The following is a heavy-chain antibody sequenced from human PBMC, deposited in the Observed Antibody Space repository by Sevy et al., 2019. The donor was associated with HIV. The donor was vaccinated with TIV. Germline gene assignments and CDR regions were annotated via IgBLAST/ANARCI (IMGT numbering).Heavy chain of an antibody. J-gene: IGHJ6*02. CDR3: ARPRANYVDHYFFYAMDV. V-gene: IGHV3-30-3*01. D-gene: IGHD4-17*01. CDR2: ISYDGSDK. Sequence: GGSLRLSCAASGFALSNYYAMHWVRQAPGKGLEWVALISYDGSDKYYADSVKCRFTISRDNFKNTLYLQMNSLTTEDTAVYYCARPRANYVDHYFFYAMDVWGQGTTVTVSS. CDR1: GFALSNYYA.